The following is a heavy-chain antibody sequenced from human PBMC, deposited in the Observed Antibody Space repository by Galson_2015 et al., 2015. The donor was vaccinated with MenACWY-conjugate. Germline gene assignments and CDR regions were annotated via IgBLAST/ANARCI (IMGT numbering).Heavy chain of an antibody. J-gene: IGHJ4*02. CDR1: GFTFSTYW. Sequence: SLRLSCAASGFTFSTYWMHWVRQAPGKGPEWVSRINSGGSSTNYSASVKGRFTISRDNARNTPYLKMNSLRAEDTAVYYCVRGAEYGTGSYSVGEYWGQGTLVTVSS. D-gene: IGHD3-10*01. CDR2: INSGGSST. CDR3: VRGAEYGTGSYSVGEY. V-gene: IGHV3-74*01.